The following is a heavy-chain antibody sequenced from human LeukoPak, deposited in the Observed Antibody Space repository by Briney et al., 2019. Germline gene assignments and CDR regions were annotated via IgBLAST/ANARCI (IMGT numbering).Heavy chain of an antibody. V-gene: IGHV4-30-4*01. J-gene: IGHJ4*02. D-gene: IGHD6-19*01. Sequence: SQTLSLTCTVSGGSISSGDYYWSWIRQPPGKGLEWIGYIYYSGSTNYNPSLKSRVTISLDTSKNQFSLKLSSVTATDAAVYYCARHGGYSSGYYHVDYWGQGTPVTVSS. CDR2: IYYSGST. CDR3: ARHGGYSSGYYHVDY. CDR1: GGSISSGDYY.